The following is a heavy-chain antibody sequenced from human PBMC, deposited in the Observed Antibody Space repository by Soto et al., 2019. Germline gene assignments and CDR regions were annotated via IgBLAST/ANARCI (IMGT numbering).Heavy chain of an antibody. V-gene: IGHV1-58*01. CDR1: GFTFTSTA. CDR2: IVVGSGNT. CDR3: AAPSLNYYYGMDV. J-gene: IGHJ6*02. D-gene: IGHD2-15*01. Sequence: GASVKVSCKASGFTFTSTAVQWVRQARGQRLEWIGWIVVGSGNTNYAQKFQERVTITRDMSTSTAYMELSSLRSEDTAVYYCAAPSLNYYYGMDVWGQGTTVTVSS.